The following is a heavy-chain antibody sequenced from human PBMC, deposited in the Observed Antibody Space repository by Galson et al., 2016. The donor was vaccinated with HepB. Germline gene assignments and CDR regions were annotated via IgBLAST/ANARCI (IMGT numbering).Heavy chain of an antibody. CDR1: GLSVSSDY. CDR3: ANLGSGSFRWYFYGMEV. J-gene: IGHJ6*04. V-gene: IGHV3-53*01. D-gene: IGHD3-10*01. Sequence: SLRLSCAASGLSVSSDYMSWVRQALGKGLEWVAVISSGGYTYYAQSVKGRFTDSRDNSKNTLHLHMNSLRVDDTAVYYCANLGSGSFRWYFYGMEVWGKGTTVTVPS. CDR2: ISSGGYT.